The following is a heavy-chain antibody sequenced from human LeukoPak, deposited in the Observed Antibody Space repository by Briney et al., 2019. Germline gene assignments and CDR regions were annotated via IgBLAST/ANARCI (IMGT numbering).Heavy chain of an antibody. Sequence: PSETLSLTCTVSGGSISSGSYYWSWIRQPAGKGLEWIGRIYTSGSTNYNPSLKSRVTISVDTSKNQFSLKLSSVTAADTAVYYCARRYHDSSGYYDYWGQGTLVTVSS. CDR2: IYTSGST. J-gene: IGHJ4*02. D-gene: IGHD3-22*01. CDR3: ARRYHDSSGYYDY. CDR1: GGSISSGSYY. V-gene: IGHV4-61*02.